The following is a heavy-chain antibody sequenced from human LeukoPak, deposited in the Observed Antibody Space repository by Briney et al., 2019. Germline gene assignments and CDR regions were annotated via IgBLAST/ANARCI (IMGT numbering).Heavy chain of an antibody. V-gene: IGHV3-30*18. D-gene: IGHD5-18*01. Sequence: GGSLRLSCAASGFTFSSYGMHWVRQAPGKGLEWVAVISYDGSNKYYADSVKGRFTISRDNSKNTLYLQMNSLRAEDTAVYYCAKDRDSYGYFDYWGQGTLVTVSS. CDR1: GFTFSSYG. CDR3: AKDRDSYGYFDY. J-gene: IGHJ4*02. CDR2: ISYDGSNK.